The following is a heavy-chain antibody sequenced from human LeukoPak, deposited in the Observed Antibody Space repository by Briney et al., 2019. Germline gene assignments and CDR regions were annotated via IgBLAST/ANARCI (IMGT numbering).Heavy chain of an antibody. Sequence: SETLSLTCAVYVGSFSGYYWSWIRHPPEKGLEWVGEMNHSGSTNYNPSLKSRVTISVDTSKNQFSLKLSSVTAADTAVYYCARARTYCYDSSSHRIHNCFDPWGQGTLVTVSS. D-gene: IGHD3-22*01. CDR1: VGSFSGYY. CDR3: ARARTYCYDSSSHRIHNCFDP. CDR2: MNHSGST. J-gene: IGHJ5*02. V-gene: IGHV4-34*01.